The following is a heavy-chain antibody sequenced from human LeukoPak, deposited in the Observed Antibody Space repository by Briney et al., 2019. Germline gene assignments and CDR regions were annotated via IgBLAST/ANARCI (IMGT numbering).Heavy chain of an antibody. CDR3: ARLSDCIARPCDF. J-gene: IGHJ4*02. Sequence: PSETLSLTCAVYGGSFSGNYWTLIRQTPGRGLEWIGESSPTGDITGYNPSLKGRATISVDSSKNPFSLQLTSVTAAATGVFYFARLSDCIARPCDFWGPGALVTVSS. D-gene: IGHD2-21*02. CDR1: GGSFSGNY. V-gene: IGHV4-34*01. CDR2: SSPTGDIT.